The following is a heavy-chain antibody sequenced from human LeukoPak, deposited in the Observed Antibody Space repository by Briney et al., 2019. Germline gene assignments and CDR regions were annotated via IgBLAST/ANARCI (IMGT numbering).Heavy chain of an antibody. J-gene: IGHJ6*04. CDR3: GREFGFDYGMDV. V-gene: IGHV3-74*01. CDR2: INIDGSTT. Sequence: PGGSLRLSCAASGFTFSSYWMHWVRQAPGKGLVWVSRINIDGSTTTSADSVRGRFTISRDNAKNTLFLQMNRLRADDTAVYYCGREFGFDYGMDVWGKGTTVIVSS. CDR1: GFTFSSYW. D-gene: IGHD3-10*01.